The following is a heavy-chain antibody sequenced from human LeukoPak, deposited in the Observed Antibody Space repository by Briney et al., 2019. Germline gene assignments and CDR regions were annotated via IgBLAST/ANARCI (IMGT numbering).Heavy chain of an antibody. CDR2: IYSGGST. CDR1: GFTFSSYW. CDR3: ARAGRDGYNYVDY. J-gene: IGHJ4*02. Sequence: GGSLRLSCAASGFTFSSYWMSWVRQAPGKGLEWVSVIYSGGSTYYADSVKGRFTISRDNSKNTLYLQMNSLRAEDTAVYYCARAGRDGYNYVDYWGQGTLVTVSS. V-gene: IGHV3-66*01. D-gene: IGHD5-24*01.